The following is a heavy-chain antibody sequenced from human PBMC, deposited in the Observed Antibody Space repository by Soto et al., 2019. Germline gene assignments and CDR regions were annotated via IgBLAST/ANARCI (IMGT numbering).Heavy chain of an antibody. V-gene: IGHV4-34*01. CDR1: GGSFSGYY. CDR3: ASSYYDFWSGSLFYGMDV. D-gene: IGHD3-3*01. J-gene: IGHJ6*02. CDR2: INHSGST. Sequence: SETLSLTCAVYGGSFSGYYWSWIRQPPGKGLEWIGEINHSGSTNYNPSLKSRVTISVDTSKNQFSLKLSSVTAADTAVYYCASSYYDFWSGSLFYGMDVWGQGTTVTVSS.